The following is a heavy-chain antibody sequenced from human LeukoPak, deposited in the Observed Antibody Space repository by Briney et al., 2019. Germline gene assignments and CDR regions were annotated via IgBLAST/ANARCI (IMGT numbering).Heavy chain of an antibody. CDR2: ISAYNGNT. CDR1: GYTITSYG. J-gene: IGHJ4*02. CDR3: ATSHIVVVPAAIPDHY. Sequence: ASVKVSCKASGYTITSYGISWVRQAPGQGLEWMGWISAYNGNTNYAQKLQGRVTMTTDTSTSTAYMELSRLRSDDTAVYYCATSHIVVVPAAIPDHYWGQGTLVTVSS. V-gene: IGHV1-18*01. D-gene: IGHD2-2*02.